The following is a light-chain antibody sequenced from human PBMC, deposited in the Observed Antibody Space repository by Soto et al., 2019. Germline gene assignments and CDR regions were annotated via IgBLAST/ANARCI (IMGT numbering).Light chain of an antibody. V-gene: IGKV1-5*01. CDR1: QSISSW. Sequence: DIQMTQSPSTLSSSVGDRVTLTCRASQSISSWLSWYQQKPGKAPKRLIYDASSLESGGPSRFSSSGSGKYSTLTIRSQPQDVLVSYYRQQDNSYPYTFGQGTKLEIK. CDR3: QQDNSYPYT. J-gene: IGKJ2*01. CDR2: DAS.